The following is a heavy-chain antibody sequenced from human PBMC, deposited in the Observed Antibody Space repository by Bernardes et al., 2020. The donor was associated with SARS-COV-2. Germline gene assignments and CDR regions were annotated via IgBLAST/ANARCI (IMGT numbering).Heavy chain of an antibody. V-gene: IGHV3-23*01. J-gene: IGHJ6*02. CDR2: ISGRGGST. Sequence: GVSLRISCAASGFTFSIYAMSWVRQAPGKGLEWVSAISGRGGSTCYADSVRGRFTISRDNSKNTLYMQMNSLRAEDTAVYYCAKVIAAAGKGGVFDYYYGMDVWGQGTTVTVSS. D-gene: IGHD6-13*01. CDR3: AKVIAAAGKGGVFDYYYGMDV. CDR1: GFTFSIYA.